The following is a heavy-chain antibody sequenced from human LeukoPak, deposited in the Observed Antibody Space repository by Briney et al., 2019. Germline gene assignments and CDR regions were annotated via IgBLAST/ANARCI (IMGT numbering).Heavy chain of an antibody. V-gene: IGHV1-69*13. Sequence: SVKVSCKASGGTFSSYAISWVRQAPGQGLERMGGIIPIFGTANYAQKFQGRVTITADESTSTAYMELSSLRSEDSAVYYCAKGDILTGYHQYYYGMDVWGQGTTVTVSS. D-gene: IGHD3-9*01. J-gene: IGHJ6*02. CDR1: GGTFSSYA. CDR2: IIPIFGTA. CDR3: AKGDILTGYHQYYYGMDV.